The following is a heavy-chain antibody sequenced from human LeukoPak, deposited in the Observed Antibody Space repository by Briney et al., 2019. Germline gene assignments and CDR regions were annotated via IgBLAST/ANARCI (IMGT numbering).Heavy chain of an antibody. CDR1: GFTFSSYS. CDR3: ARAAYYDILTGYYPDY. J-gene: IGHJ4*02. V-gene: IGHV3-48*04. D-gene: IGHD3-9*01. CDR2: ISSSSTI. Sequence: GGSLRLSCAASGFTFSSYSMNWVRQAPGKGLEWVSYISSSSTIYYADSVKGRFTISRDNAKNSLYLQMNSLRAEDTAVYYCARAAYYDILTGYYPDYWGQGTLVTVSS.